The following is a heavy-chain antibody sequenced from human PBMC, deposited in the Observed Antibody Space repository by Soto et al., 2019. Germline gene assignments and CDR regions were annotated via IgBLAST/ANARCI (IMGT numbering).Heavy chain of an antibody. D-gene: IGHD3-16*01. Sequence: PSETLSLTCAVSGGSISSGGYSWSWIRQPPGKGLEWIGYIYHSGSTYYNPSLKSRVTISVDRSKNQFSLHLNSVTLEDTAVYYCARSWFGHQVHWFDSWGQGTLVTVSS. CDR3: ARSWFGHQVHWFDS. J-gene: IGHJ5*01. V-gene: IGHV4-30-2*01. CDR1: GGSISSGGYS. CDR2: IYHSGST.